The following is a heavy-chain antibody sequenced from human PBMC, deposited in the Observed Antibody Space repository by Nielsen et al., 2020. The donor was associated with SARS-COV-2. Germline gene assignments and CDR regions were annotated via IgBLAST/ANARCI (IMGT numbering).Heavy chain of an antibody. D-gene: IGHD4-11*01. J-gene: IGHJ6*02. CDR1: GGSISSGGYY. CDR3: ARGDYNLNYRFYGLDV. Sequence: LSLTCTVSGGSISSGGYYWSWIRQAPGKGLEWVSYISSSGSTIYYADSVKGRFTISRDNAKNSLYLQMNSLRAEDTAGYYCARGDYNLNYRFYGLDVWGQGTTVTVSS. V-gene: IGHV3-11*04. CDR2: ISSSGSTI.